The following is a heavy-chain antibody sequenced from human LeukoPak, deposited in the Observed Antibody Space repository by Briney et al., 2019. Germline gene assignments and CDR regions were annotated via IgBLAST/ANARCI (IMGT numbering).Heavy chain of an antibody. J-gene: IGHJ4*02. CDR3: AKDGRSSAPH. D-gene: IGHD6-6*01. V-gene: IGHV3-23*01. Sequence: GGSLRLSCAASGFTFSKYAMSWVRQAPGKGLEWVSGITNSGGGPSSADSVEGRFTISRDNSKNTLYLQMNSLRAEDTAVYYCAKDGRSSAPHWGQGTLVTVSS. CDR1: GFTFSKYA. CDR2: ITNSGGGP.